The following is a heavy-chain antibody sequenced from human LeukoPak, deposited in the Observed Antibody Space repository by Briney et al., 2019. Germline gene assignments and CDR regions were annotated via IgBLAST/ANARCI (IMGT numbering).Heavy chain of an antibody. CDR2: ISSSSSTI. D-gene: IGHD4-17*01. Sequence: GGSLRLSCAASGFTFSSYSMNWVRQAPGKGLEWVSYISSSSSTIYYADSVKGRFTISRDNSKNTLYLQMNSLRTEDTAVYYCAKDRTTVTTVYWGQGTLVTVSS. V-gene: IGHV3-48*01. CDR3: AKDRTTVTTVY. CDR1: GFTFSSYS. J-gene: IGHJ4*02.